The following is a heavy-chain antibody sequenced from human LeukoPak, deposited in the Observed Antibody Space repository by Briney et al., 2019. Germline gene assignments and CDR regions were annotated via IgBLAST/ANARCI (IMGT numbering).Heavy chain of an antibody. CDR2: IKSKSDGGTT. D-gene: IGHD3-22*01. CDR3: ATWRRDYDSSPLKDY. V-gene: IGHV3-15*01. CDR1: GFTFSNAW. J-gene: IGHJ4*02. Sequence: GGSLRLSCAASGFTFSNAWMTWVRQAPGKGLEWVGRIKSKSDGGTTEYGAPVKDRFTISRDDSRNTLYLQMNSLKTEDTAVYYCATWRRDYDSSPLKDYWGQGTLVTVSS.